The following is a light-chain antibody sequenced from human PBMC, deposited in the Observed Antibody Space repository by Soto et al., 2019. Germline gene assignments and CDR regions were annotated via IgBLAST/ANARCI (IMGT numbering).Light chain of an antibody. CDR1: SSDVGGYNY. Sequence: QSALTQPASVSGSPGQSITISCTGTSSDVGGYNYVSWYQHHPGKAPKLMIYDVSNRPSGVSNRFSGSKSGNTASLTISGLQAEDEADYYCNSYTSSSTPYVFGTGTKVNVL. J-gene: IGLJ1*01. CDR3: NSYTSSSTPYV. V-gene: IGLV2-14*03. CDR2: DVS.